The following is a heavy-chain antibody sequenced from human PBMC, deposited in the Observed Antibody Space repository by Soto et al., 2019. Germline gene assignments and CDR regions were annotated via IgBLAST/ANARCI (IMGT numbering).Heavy chain of an antibody. CDR1: GFSLSTSGVG. CDR3: AHSWYCSGCSCYYSNRFHL. D-gene: IGHD2-15*01. V-gene: IGHV2-5*02. Sequence: QITLKESGPPLVKPTQTLTLTCTFSGFSLSTSGVGVDWIRQPPGTALEWLALIYWDDDKRYSPSLKRSLTITRDTSKNQMVLKMTNMAPVDTATYYCAHSWYCSGCSCYYSNRFHLWGQGTLVIVSS. J-gene: IGHJ5*02. CDR2: IYWDDDK.